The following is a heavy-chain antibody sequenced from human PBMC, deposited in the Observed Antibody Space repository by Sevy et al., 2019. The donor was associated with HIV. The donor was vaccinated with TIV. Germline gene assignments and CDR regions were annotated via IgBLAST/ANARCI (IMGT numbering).Heavy chain of an antibody. J-gene: IGHJ4*02. CDR3: ATTKDYCDSSGCPFDY. CDR1: GYTLTELS. V-gene: IGHV1-24*01. D-gene: IGHD3-22*01. CDR2: FDPEDGET. Sequence: ASVKVSCKVSGYTLTELSMHWVRQAPGKGLEWMGSFDPEDGETIYAQKFQGRVTMTEDTSADTAYMELSSLRSEDTAVYFCATTKDYCDSSGCPFDYWGQRTLVTVSS.